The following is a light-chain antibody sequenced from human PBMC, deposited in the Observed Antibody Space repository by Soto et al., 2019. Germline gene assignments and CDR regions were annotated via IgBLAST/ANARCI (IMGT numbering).Light chain of an antibody. CDR2: AAS. V-gene: IGKV1-17*01. CDR1: QDIRNE. Sequence: LPMTPSPSSLSASFVYTVPLTCRASQDIRNELGWDQQKPGTAPKHLIYAASSLQSGVPSRFSGSGSGTDFTLTISSLQPEDFATYYCQQYNSYPLTFGGGTKVDIK. J-gene: IGKJ4*01. CDR3: QQYNSYPLT.